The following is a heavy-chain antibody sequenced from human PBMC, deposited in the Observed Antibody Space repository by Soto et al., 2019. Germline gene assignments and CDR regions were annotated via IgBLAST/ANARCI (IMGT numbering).Heavy chain of an antibody. D-gene: IGHD3-22*01. CDR1: GGTFSSYA. CDR2: IIPIFGTA. J-gene: IGHJ3*02. Sequence: QVQLVQSGAEVKKPGSSVKVSCKASGGTFSSYAISWVRQAPGQGLEWMGGIIPIFGTANYAQKFQGRVTITGDESTSTAYMELSSLRSEDMVVYYCARGVSPYYYDSSVAFDIWGQGTMVTVSS. CDR3: ARGVSPYYYDSSVAFDI. V-gene: IGHV1-69*01.